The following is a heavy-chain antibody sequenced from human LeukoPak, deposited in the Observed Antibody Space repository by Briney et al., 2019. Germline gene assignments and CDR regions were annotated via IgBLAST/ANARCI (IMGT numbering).Heavy chain of an antibody. CDR1: GGSFSGYY. J-gene: IGHJ3*02. CDR3: ARHIAITMIVVVIRDAFDI. D-gene: IGHD3-22*01. CDR2: INHSGST. V-gene: IGHV4-34*01. Sequence: NPSETLSLTCAVYGGSFSGYYWSWIRQPPGKGLEWIGEINHSGSTNYNPSLKSRVTISVDTSKNQFSLKLSSVTAADTAVYYCARHIAITMIVVVIRDAFDIWGQGTMVTVSS.